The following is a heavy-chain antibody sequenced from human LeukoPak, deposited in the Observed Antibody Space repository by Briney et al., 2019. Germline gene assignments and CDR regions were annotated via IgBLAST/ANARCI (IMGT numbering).Heavy chain of an antibody. CDR1: GFTFSNFL. J-gene: IGHJ4*02. V-gene: IGHV3-23*01. Sequence: GGSLRLSCAASGFTFSNFLMTWVRQAPGKGPEWVSAISGSGGDTYYADPVKGRFTISRDNSKNTLYLQMNSLRAEDTAVYYCARGLVADTRIPFDYWGQGTLVTVSS. D-gene: IGHD6-19*01. CDR2: ISGSGGDT. CDR3: ARGLVADTRIPFDY.